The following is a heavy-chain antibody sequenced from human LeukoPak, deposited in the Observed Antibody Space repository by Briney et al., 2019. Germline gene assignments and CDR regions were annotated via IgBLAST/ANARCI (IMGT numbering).Heavy chain of an antibody. J-gene: IGHJ4*02. CDR3: ARVGSQLHSEY. D-gene: IGHD2-2*01. CDR1: GGSISSYY. CDR2: IYYSGST. Sequence: PSETLYLTCTASGGSISSYYRSWIRQPPGQGLEWIGYIYYSGSTNYNPSLKSRVTISVDPSKNQSSLKLSSGTPADTAVYYCARVGSQLHSEYGGQGTLVTVSS. V-gene: IGHV4-59*01.